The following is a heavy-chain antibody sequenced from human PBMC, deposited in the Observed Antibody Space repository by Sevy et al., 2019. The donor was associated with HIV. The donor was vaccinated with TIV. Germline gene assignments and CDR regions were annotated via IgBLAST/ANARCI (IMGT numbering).Heavy chain of an antibody. D-gene: IGHD1-7*01. CDR2: ISWNSDSI. Sequence: GGSLRLSCAASGFTFDDYAMHWVRQAPGKGLEWVSGISWNSDSIGYADSVKGRFTISRDKAKNSLYLQMNSLRPEDMALYYCVKGEGNWNYAIGSLDCWGQGTLVTVSS. CDR3: VKGEGNWNYAIGSLDC. J-gene: IGHJ4*02. V-gene: IGHV3-9*03. CDR1: GFTFDDYA.